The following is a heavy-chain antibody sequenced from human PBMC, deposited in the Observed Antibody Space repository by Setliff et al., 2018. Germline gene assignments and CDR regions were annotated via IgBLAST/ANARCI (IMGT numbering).Heavy chain of an antibody. V-gene: IGHV5-51*01. D-gene: IGHD4-17*01. CDR1: GYNFANYW. CDR3: ARLATDYGDYESLNYFDY. J-gene: IGHJ4*02. CDR2: IYPGDSDT. Sequence: PVESLKISCRASGYNFANYWIGWVRQMPGKGLEWMAIIYPGDSDTRYSPSFQGQVTISADKSISTAYLQWSSLKASDTAMYYCARLATDYGDYESLNYFDYWGQGTLVTVSS.